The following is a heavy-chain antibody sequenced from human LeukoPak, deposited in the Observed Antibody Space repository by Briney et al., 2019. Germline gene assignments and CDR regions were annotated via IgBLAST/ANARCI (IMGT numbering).Heavy chain of an antibody. CDR3: ARGWGQWGLASGFDI. V-gene: IGHV1-8*01. CDR1: GYTFTSYD. J-gene: IGHJ3*02. CDR2: MNPNSGNT. Sequence: ASVKVSCKASGYTFTSYDINWVRQATGQGLEWMGWMNPNSGNTGYAQKFQGRVTMTRNTSISTTYMELSSLRSEDTAVYYCARGWGQWGLASGFDIWGQGTMVTVSS. D-gene: IGHD1-26*01.